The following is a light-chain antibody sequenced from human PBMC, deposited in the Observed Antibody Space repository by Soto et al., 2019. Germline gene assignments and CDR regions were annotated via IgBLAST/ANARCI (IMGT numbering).Light chain of an antibody. CDR3: MQALQTPLT. J-gene: IGKJ1*01. CDR1: QSLLHSNGFNY. CDR2: LGS. V-gene: IGKV2-28*01. Sequence: DIVMTQSPLSLPVTPGEPASISCRSSQSLLHSNGFNYLDWYLQKPGLSPQLLIYLGSNRASGVXDXXSGSGSGTDFTLKISRVEAEDVGVYYCMQALQTPLTFGQGTKVEIK.